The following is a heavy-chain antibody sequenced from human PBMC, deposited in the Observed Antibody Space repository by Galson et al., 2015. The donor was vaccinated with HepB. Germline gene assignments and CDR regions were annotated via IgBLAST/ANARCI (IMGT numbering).Heavy chain of an antibody. CDR2: IYSGGST. CDR3: ARAHYDFWSGYYYFDY. D-gene: IGHD3-3*01. Sequence: SLRLSCAASGFTVSSNYMSWVRQAPGKGLEWVSVIYSGGSTYYADSVKGRFTISRDNSKNTLYLQMNSLRAEDTAVYYCARAHYDFWSGYYYFDYWGQGTLVTVSS. V-gene: IGHV3-53*01. CDR1: GFTVSSNY. J-gene: IGHJ4*02.